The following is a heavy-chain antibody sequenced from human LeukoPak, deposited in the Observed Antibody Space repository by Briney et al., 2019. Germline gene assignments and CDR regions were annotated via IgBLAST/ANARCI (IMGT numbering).Heavy chain of an antibody. D-gene: IGHD6-13*01. CDR1: GSTFSIYS. Sequence: GGSLRLSCAASGSTFSIYSMNWVRQAPGKGLEWVSSISSSSSTIYYADSVKGRFTISRDNAKNSLYLQMNSLRAEDTAVYYCAREAGNLDAFDIWGQGTMVTVSS. V-gene: IGHV3-48*04. J-gene: IGHJ3*02. CDR2: ISSSSSTI. CDR3: AREAGNLDAFDI.